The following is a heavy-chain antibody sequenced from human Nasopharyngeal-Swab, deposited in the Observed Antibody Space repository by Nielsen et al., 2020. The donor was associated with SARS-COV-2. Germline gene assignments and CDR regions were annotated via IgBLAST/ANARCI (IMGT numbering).Heavy chain of an antibody. CDR3: ARDTPAMFAY. Sequence: GESLKISCVASGFTLKNYAMSWVRQALGKGLEWVSAISSSGDYIYYAPSVEGRFTISRDNAKDSLYLQMNSLRAEDTAIYYCARDTPAMFAYWGQGTLLTVSS. CDR1: GFTLKNYA. J-gene: IGHJ4*02. V-gene: IGHV3-21*01. CDR2: ISSSGDYI.